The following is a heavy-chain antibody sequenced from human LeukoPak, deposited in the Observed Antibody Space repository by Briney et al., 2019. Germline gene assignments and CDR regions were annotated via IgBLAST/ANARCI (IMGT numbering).Heavy chain of an antibody. CDR2: IYSGGST. CDR1: GFTVSSNY. J-gene: IGHJ4*02. CDR3: ARELSYYFDY. V-gene: IGHV3-66*02. D-gene: IGHD1-7*01. Sequence: GGSLRLSCAASGFTVSSNYMSWVRQAPGEGLEWVSVIYSGGSTYYADSVKGRFTISRDNSKNTLYLQVNSLRAEDTAVYYCARELSYYFDYWGQGTLVTVSS.